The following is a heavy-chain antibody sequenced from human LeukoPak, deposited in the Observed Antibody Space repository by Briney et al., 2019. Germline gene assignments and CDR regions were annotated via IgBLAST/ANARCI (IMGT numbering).Heavy chain of an antibody. CDR1: GFTFSDYN. V-gene: IGHV3-11*04. J-gene: IGHJ4*02. Sequence: GGSLRLSCAASGFTFSDYNMRWIRQAPGKGLEWVSSISRSGSTKYYADSVKGRFTISRDNAKNSLFLQMSSLRAEDTAVYYCAREVPTGTSFDYWAQGTLVTVSS. D-gene: IGHD4-17*01. CDR2: ISRSGSTK. CDR3: AREVPTGTSFDY.